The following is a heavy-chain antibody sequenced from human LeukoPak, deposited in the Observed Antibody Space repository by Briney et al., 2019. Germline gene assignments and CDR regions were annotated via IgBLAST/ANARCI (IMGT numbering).Heavy chain of an antibody. V-gene: IGHV4-59*08. CDR2: IYYSGST. J-gene: IGHJ4*02. CDR3: GSYGSGSVLNYFDY. D-gene: IGHD3-10*01. Sequence: SETLSLTCTVSGGSISSYYWSWIRQPPGKGLEWIWYIYYSGSTNYNPSLKSRVTISVDTSKNQFSLKLSSVTAADTAVYYCGSYGSGSVLNYFDYWGQGTLVTVSS. CDR1: GGSISSYY.